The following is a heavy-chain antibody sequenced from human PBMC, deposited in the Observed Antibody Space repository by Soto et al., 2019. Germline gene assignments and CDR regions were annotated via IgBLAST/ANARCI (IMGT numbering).Heavy chain of an antibody. V-gene: IGHV3-30*18. CDR2: ISYDGSNK. Sequence: GGSLRLSCAASGVPFSSYGMHWVRQAPGKGLEWVAVISYDGSNKYYADSVKGRFTISRDNSKNTLYLQMNSLRAEDTAVYYCAKDPDDGYFDLNKYYFGYWGQGTLVTVSS. J-gene: IGHJ4*02. CDR1: GVPFSSYG. CDR3: AKDPDDGYFDLNKYYFGY. D-gene: IGHD5-12*01.